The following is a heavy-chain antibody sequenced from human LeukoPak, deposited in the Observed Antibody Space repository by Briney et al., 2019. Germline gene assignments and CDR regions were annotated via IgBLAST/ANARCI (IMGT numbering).Heavy chain of an antibody. Sequence: SETLSLTCTVSGYSISSGYYWGWIRQPPGKGLEWIGSIYHSGSTYYNPSLKSRVTISVDTSKNQFSLKLSSVTAADTAVYYCARHMNTAVAHYYYYYMDVWGKGTTVTVSS. V-gene: IGHV4-38-2*02. D-gene: IGHD2-15*01. CDR3: ARHMNTAVAHYYYYYMDV. CDR1: GYSISSGYY. J-gene: IGHJ6*03. CDR2: IYHSGST.